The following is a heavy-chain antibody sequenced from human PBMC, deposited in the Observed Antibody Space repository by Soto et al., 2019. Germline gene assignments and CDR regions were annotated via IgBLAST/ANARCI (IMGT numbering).Heavy chain of an antibody. CDR3: ARDRQSEIVAMLASNGMDV. CDR2: IYDSETT. CDR1: GGSINSDDSY. Sequence: QVQLQESGPGLVKPSQTLSLTCTVSGGSINSDDSYWSWLRQPPGRGLEWIGYIYDSETTYYNPSLKSRVTISVATSKNQFSLKLNSVTDADTAVYYCARDRQSEIVAMLASNGMDVWGQGTTVIVSS. V-gene: IGHV4-30-4*01. D-gene: IGHD5-12*01. J-gene: IGHJ6*02.